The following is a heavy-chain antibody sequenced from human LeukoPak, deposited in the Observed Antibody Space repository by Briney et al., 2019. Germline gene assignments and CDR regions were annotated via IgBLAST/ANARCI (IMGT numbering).Heavy chain of an antibody. Sequence: GGSLRLSCAASGFTFSSYSMSWVRQAPGKGLEWVSTISVSGGSTYYADSVKGRFTISRDNSKNTLYLQMNSLRAEDTAVYYCAKGDWSPDYWGQGTLVTVSS. V-gene: IGHV3-23*01. CDR2: ISVSGGST. CDR1: GFTFSSYS. D-gene: IGHD3-9*01. CDR3: AKGDWSPDY. J-gene: IGHJ4*02.